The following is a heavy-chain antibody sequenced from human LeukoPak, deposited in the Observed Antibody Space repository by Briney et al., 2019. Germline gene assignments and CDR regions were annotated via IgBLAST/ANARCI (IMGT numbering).Heavy chain of an antibody. J-gene: IGHJ3*02. D-gene: IGHD2-8*01. V-gene: IGHV3-23*01. CDR3: AKGSVNGAYDI. Sequence: GGTLRLSCAASGFTFSSYAMSWVRQAPGKGLEWVSGISDSGGSTYYADSVKGRFTISRDNYKNTLYLQMSSLRAEDTAVYYCAKGSVNGAYDIWGQGTMVTVSS. CDR2: ISDSGGST. CDR1: GFTFSSYA.